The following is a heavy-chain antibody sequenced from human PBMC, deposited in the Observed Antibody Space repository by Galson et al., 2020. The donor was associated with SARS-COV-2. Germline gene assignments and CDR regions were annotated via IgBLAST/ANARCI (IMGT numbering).Heavy chain of an antibody. CDR1: GFTFSDFA. J-gene: IGHJ4*02. CDR2: MSSNGGTS. CDR3: LSFSSSRQTN. V-gene: IGHV3-64D*08. D-gene: IGHD6-6*01. Sequence: GGSLRLPCSASGFTFSDFAMHWVRQAPGKGLEYVSAMSSNGGTSFYVDSVNGRFTMSRDNSENTFYLHMTGLRLDDTALYYCLSFSSSRQTNWGQGTLVTVSP.